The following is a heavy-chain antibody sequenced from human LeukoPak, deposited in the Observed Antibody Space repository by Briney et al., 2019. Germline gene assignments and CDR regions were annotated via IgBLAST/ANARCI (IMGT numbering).Heavy chain of an antibody. Sequence: SETLSLTCAVYGGSFRRYYWSWIRQPPGRGLEWMGEINHSGSTNYNPSLKSRVTISVDTSKNQFSLKLSSVTAADTAVYYCATAHYYGSGSYYNRLSMDFDYWGQGTLVTVSS. CDR1: GGSFRRYY. V-gene: IGHV4-34*01. CDR2: INHSGST. D-gene: IGHD3-10*01. CDR3: ATAHYYGSGSYYNRLSMDFDY. J-gene: IGHJ4*02.